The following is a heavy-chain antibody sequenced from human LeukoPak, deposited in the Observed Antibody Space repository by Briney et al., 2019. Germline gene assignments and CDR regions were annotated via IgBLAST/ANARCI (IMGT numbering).Heavy chain of an antibody. V-gene: IGHV1-2*02. CDR1: GYTFTDYY. CDR2: INPNTGGT. Sequence: GASVKVSCEASGYTFTDYYLNWVRQAPGQGLEWMGWINPNTGGTNYAQKFQGRVNMTRDTSLSTAYMELSRLRSDDTAVYYCARDWLDYDIFFLGAYWGQGTLVTVSS. D-gene: IGHD3-9*01. CDR3: ARDWLDYDIFFLGAY. J-gene: IGHJ4*02.